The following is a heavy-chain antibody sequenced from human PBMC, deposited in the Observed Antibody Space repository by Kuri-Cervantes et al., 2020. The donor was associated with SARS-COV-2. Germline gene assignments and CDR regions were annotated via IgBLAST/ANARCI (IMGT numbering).Heavy chain of an antibody. CDR1: GGSFSGYY. J-gene: IGHJ4*02. Sequence: SETLSLTCAVYGGSFSGYYWSWIRQPPGKGLEWIGEINHSGSTNYNPSLKSRVTISVDTSKNQFSLKLSSVTAADTAVYYCARGRNYYDSSGYFYYFDYWGQGALVTVSS. CDR2: INHSGST. V-gene: IGHV4-34*01. D-gene: IGHD3-22*01. CDR3: ARGRNYYDSSGYFYYFDY.